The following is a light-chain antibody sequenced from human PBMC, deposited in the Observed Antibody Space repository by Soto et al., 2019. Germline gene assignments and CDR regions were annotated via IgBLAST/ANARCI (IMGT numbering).Light chain of an antibody. J-gene: IGKJ2*01. V-gene: IGKV1-33*01. Sequence: DIQMTQSPSSLSASVGDRVTITCQASQDISNYLNWYQQKPGKAPKVLIYDASNLESGVPSRFXXSGSGTDLTFTISRLQPEDIATYYVQQYDNPPPMYPFGQGTKLEIK. CDR1: QDISNY. CDR3: QQYDNPPPMYP. CDR2: DAS.